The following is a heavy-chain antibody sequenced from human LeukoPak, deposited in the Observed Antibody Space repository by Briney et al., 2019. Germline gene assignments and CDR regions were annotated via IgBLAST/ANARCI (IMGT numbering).Heavy chain of an antibody. CDR1: GGTFSSYA. J-gene: IGHJ4*02. CDR2: IIPIFGTA. D-gene: IGHD3-22*01. V-gene: IGHV1-69*13. Sequence: RASVKVSCKASGGTFSSYAISWVRQAPGQGLEWMGGIIPIFGTANYAQKFQGRVTITADESTSTAYMELSSLRSEDTAVYYCASAYYYDSSGYYHYFDYWGQGTLVTVSS. CDR3: ASAYYYDSSGYYHYFDY.